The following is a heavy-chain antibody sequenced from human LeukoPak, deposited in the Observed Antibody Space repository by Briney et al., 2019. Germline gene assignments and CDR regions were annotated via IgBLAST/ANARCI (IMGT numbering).Heavy chain of an antibody. V-gene: IGHV4-59*01. CDR1: GGSISSYY. CDR2: IYYSGST. J-gene: IGHJ5*02. Sequence: SETLSLTCTVSGGSISSYYWSWIRQPPGKGLEWIGYIYYSGSTNYNPSLKSRVTISVDTSKNQFSLKLSSVTAADTAVYDCAREKAGNWFDPWGQGTLVTVSS. CDR3: AREKAGNWFDP. D-gene: IGHD3-10*01.